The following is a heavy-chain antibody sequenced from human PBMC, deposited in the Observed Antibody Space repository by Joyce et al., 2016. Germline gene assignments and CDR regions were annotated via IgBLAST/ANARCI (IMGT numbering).Heavy chain of an antibody. CDR3: ARRPYNVHTPLGSDWYFDL. CDR1: GLSFDLHSF. J-gene: IGHJ2*01. CDR2: VYRHGST. Sequence: QVQLQESGPGLVKPSETLSLTCGVSGLSFDLHSFWGWIRQPPGKVREWIGNVYRHGSTHYCPAFKRRDTISMDTSKNQFSLKLKSLAAADTAVYFCARRPYNVHTPLGSDWYFDLWGRGTLVTVSS. V-gene: IGHV4-38-2*01. D-gene: IGHD5-18*01.